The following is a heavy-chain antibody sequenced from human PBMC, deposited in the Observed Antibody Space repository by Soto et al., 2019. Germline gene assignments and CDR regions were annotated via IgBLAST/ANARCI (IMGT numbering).Heavy chain of an antibody. D-gene: IGHD3-10*01. CDR2: INPNSGGT. CDR1: GYTFTSYG. V-gene: IGHV1-2*04. Sequence: ASVKVSCKASGYTFTSYGISWVRQAPGQGLEWMGWINPNSGGTNYAQKFQGWVTMTRDTSISTAYMELSRLRSDDTAVYYCARDRRLGESNDAFDIWGQATMVTVSS. J-gene: IGHJ3*02. CDR3: ARDRRLGESNDAFDI.